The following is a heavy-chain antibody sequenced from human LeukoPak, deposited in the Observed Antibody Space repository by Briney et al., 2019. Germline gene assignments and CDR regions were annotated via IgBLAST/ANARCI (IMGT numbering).Heavy chain of an antibody. J-gene: IGHJ4*02. Sequence: PGGSLRLSCAASGFTFSSYAMSWVRQAPGKGLEWVSAISGSGGSTYYADSVKGRFTISRDNSKNTLYLQMNSLRAEDTAVYYCASVPNYYDSSGAFFDYWGQGTLVTVSS. CDR1: GFTFSSYA. CDR2: ISGSGGST. V-gene: IGHV3-23*01. CDR3: ASVPNYYDSSGAFFDY. D-gene: IGHD3-22*01.